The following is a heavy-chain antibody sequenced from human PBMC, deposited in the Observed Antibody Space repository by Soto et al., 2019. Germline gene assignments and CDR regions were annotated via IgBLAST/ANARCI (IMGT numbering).Heavy chain of an antibody. J-gene: IGHJ4*02. D-gene: IGHD6-19*01. Sequence: SLTCTVSGGSISSYYWSWIRQPPGKGLEWIGYIYYSGSTNYNPSLKSRVTISVDTSKNQFSLKLSSVTAADTAVYYCAGIIAVAGASFDYWGQGTLVTVSS. V-gene: IGHV4-59*01. CDR2: IYYSGST. CDR3: AGIIAVAGASFDY. CDR1: GGSISSYY.